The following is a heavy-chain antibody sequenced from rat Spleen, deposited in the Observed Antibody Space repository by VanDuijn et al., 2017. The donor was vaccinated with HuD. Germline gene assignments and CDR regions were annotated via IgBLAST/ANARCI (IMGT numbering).Heavy chain of an antibody. CDR1: GFTFSNFG. J-gene: IGHJ2*01. V-gene: IGHV5-20*01. CDR3: TTGYYDGYYLVFDY. Sequence: EVQLVESGGGLVQPGRSLKLSCAVSGFTFSNFGFVWVRQAPTKGLEWVASISYDGGSTYYRDSVKGRFTISRDNAKSSLYLQMDSLRSEDTATYYCTTGYYDGYYLVFDYWGQGVMVTVSS. D-gene: IGHD1-12*03. CDR2: ISYDGGST.